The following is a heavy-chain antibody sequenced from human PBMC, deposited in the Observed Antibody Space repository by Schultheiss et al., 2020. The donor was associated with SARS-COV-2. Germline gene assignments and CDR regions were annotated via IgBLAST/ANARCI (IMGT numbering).Heavy chain of an antibody. J-gene: IGHJ4*02. V-gene: IGHV3-43*01. Sequence: GGSLRLSCAASGFTFDDYTMHWVRQAPGKGLEWVSLISWDGGSTYYADSVKGRFTISRDNSKNSLYLQMNSLRTEDTALYYCAKDIGGSYYRGGYFDYWGQGTLVTVSS. D-gene: IGHD1-26*01. CDR1: GFTFDDYT. CDR2: ISWDGGST. CDR3: AKDIGGSYYRGGYFDY.